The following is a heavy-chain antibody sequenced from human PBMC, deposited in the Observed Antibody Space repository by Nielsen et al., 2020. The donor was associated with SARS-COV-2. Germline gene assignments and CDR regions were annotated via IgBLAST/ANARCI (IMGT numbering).Heavy chain of an antibody. CDR1: GDTFKNYA. CDR3: TRGFEGTTDFDF. V-gene: IGHV1-69*06. D-gene: IGHD1-7*01. CDR2: FNPITGTT. J-gene: IGHJ4*02. Sequence: SVKVSCKTSGDTFKNYAINWVRQAPGQGLEWMGGFNPITGTTVSAQKFQGRLTITADKSTKTAYMELSSLTSDDTAVFYCTRGFEGTTDFDFWGQGTLVIVSS.